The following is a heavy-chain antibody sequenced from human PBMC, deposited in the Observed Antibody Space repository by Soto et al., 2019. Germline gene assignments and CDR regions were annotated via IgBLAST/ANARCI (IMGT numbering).Heavy chain of an antibody. J-gene: IGHJ5*02. Sequence: GGSLRLSCAASGFTFSHHWMHWVRQSPGKWLGWVSRINGDESTTDYANSVQGRFTISRDNTKNTVYLQMNSLRDEDTGVYYCARYRGYNYGSAFDPWGQGXLVTVYS. CDR1: GFTFSHHW. CDR2: INGDESTT. D-gene: IGHD5-18*01. CDR3: ARYRGYNYGSAFDP. V-gene: IGHV3-74*01.